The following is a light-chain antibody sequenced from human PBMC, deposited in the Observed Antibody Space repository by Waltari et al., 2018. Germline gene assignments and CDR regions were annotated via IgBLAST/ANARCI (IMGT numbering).Light chain of an antibody. CDR1: SSDVGGYNY. V-gene: IGLV2-14*01. CDR3: SSYTSSSTYVV. CDR2: DVS. J-gene: IGLJ2*01. Sequence: QSALTQPASVSGSPGQSITISCTGTSSDVGGYNYVSWYQQHPGKAPKLMIYDVSKRPSGVSNRFSGSKSGNTASLTISGLQAEDEADYYCSSYTSSSTYVVFGGVTKLTVL.